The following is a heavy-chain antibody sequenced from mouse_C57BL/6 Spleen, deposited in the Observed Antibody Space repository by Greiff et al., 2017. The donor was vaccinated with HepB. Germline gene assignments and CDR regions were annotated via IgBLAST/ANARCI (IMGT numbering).Heavy chain of an antibody. J-gene: IGHJ1*03. Sequence: EVQLQQSGGGLVKPGGSLKLSCAASGFTFSSYAMSWVRQTPEKRLEWVATISDGGSYTYYPDNVKGRFTISRDNAKNNLYLQMSHLKSEDTAMYYCARGGLYYYGSSYDFDVWGTGTTVTVSS. CDR2: ISDGGSYT. CDR1: GFTFSSYA. V-gene: IGHV5-4*01. D-gene: IGHD1-1*01. CDR3: ARGGLYYYGSSYDFDV.